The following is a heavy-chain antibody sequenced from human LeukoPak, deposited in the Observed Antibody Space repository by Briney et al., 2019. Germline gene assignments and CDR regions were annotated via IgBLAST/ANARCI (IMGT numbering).Heavy chain of an antibody. D-gene: IGHD2-2*01. V-gene: IGHV1-69*04. CDR2: IIPILGIA. J-gene: IGHJ6*02. Sequence: ASVKVSCKASGGTFSSYAISWVRQAPGQGLEWMGRIIPILGIANYAQKFQGRVTITADKSTSTAYMELSSLRSEDTAVYYCAREIVVVPALEQYYYYYGMDVWGQGTTVTVSS. CDR1: GGTFSSYA. CDR3: AREIVVVPALEQYYYYYGMDV.